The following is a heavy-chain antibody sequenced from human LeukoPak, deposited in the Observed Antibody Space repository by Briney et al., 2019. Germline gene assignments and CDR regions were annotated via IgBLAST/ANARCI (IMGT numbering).Heavy chain of an antibody. V-gene: IGHV1-18*01. Sequence: EASVKVSCKASGGTFSSYAISWVRQAPGQGLEWMGWISAYNGNTNFAQKLQGRVTMTTDPSTGTAYMELRSLRSDDTAVYYCARIAYCGGDCYTTYFDYWGQGTLVTVSS. J-gene: IGHJ4*02. CDR1: GGTFSSYA. D-gene: IGHD2-21*01. CDR2: ISAYNGNT. CDR3: ARIAYCGGDCYTTYFDY.